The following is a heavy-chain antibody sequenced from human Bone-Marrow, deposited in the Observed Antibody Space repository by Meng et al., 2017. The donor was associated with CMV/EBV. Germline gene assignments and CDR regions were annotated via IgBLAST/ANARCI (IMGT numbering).Heavy chain of an antibody. V-gene: IGHV1-69*02. CDR1: GYTFTGYY. D-gene: IGHD2-2*02. J-gene: IGHJ5*02. Sequence: SVKVSCKASGYTFTGYYMHWVRQAPGQGLEWMGRIIPILGIANYAQKFQGRVTITADKSTSTAYMELSSLRSEDTAVYYCASFCSSTSCYTRWFDPWGQGTLVTVSS. CDR2: IIPILGIA. CDR3: ASFCSSTSCYTRWFDP.